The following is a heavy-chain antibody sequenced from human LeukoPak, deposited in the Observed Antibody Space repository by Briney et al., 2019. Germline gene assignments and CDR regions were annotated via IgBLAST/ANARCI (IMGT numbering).Heavy chain of an antibody. D-gene: IGHD3-22*01. V-gene: IGHV4-38-2*02. CDR1: GYSISSGYY. CDR2: IYPTGST. CDR3: ARGPYSYDSSGAFDI. J-gene: IGHJ3*02. Sequence: MASETLSLTCTVSGYSISSGYYWGWIRQPPGKGLEWIGNIYPTGSTYYNPSLKSRVTISVDTSKNQFSLKLSSVTAADTAVYFCARGPYSYDSSGAFDIWGQGTMVTVSS.